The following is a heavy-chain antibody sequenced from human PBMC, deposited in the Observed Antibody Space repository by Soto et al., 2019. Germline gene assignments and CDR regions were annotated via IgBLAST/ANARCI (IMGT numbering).Heavy chain of an antibody. D-gene: IGHD2-2*01. V-gene: IGHV3-30*04. Sequence: GGSLRLSCAASGLTFSNYAMHWVRLAPGKGLEWVAIISYDGNNKYNADSMKGRFTISRDNSKNTLYLQMNSLRAEDTAVYYCARDRVCTSATCGEFDYYYYYGMDVWGQGTTVTVSS. CDR1: GLTFSNYA. CDR2: ISYDGNNK. CDR3: ARDRVCTSATCGEFDYYYYYGMDV. J-gene: IGHJ6*02.